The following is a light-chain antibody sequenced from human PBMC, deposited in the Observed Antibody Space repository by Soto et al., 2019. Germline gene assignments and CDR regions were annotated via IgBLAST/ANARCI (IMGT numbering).Light chain of an antibody. CDR1: SSDVGDYKY. V-gene: IGLV2-11*01. Sequence: QSALTQPRSVSGSPGQSVSISCTGTSSDVGDYKYVSWYQQHPGKAPKLVIYDVDKRPSGVPDRFSGSKSGDTASLTISGLQAEDEADYYCSSYAGTYTWVFAGGTQLTVL. J-gene: IGLJ3*02. CDR2: DVD. CDR3: SSYAGTYTWV.